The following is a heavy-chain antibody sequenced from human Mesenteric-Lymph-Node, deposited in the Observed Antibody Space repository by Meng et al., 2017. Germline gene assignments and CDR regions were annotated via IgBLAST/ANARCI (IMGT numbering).Heavy chain of an antibody. J-gene: IGHJ4*02. CDR3: AKGGGSGSYYNGAQLSY. D-gene: IGHD3-10*01. CDR2: ISWDGGST. CDR1: GFTFDDYA. V-gene: IGHV3-43D*03. Sequence: GESLKISCAASGFTFDDYAMHWVRQAPGKGLEWVSLISWDGGSTYYADSVKGRFTISRDNSKNSLYLQMNSLRAEDTALYHCAKGGGSGSYYNGAQLSYWGQGTLVTVSS.